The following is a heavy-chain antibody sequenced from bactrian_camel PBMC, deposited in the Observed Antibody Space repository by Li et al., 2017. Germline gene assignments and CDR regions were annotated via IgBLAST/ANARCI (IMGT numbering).Heavy chain of an antibody. J-gene: IGHJ6*01. V-gene: IGHV3S53*01. Sequence: QLVESGGGSVQAEGSLKLSCASSGWTYAMYCTGWFRQGPGKEREGIAFIDSDGRINYADSVKGRFTISRDNAKNTLYLQMNSLKSGDTALYYCATRVGRWGQGTQVTVS. CDR1: GWTYAMYC. CDR2: IDSDGRI. CDR3: ATRVGR.